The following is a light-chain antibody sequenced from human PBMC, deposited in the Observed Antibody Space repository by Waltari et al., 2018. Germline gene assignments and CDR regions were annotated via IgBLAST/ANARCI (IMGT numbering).Light chain of an antibody. J-gene: IGLJ1*01. V-gene: IGLV2-14*03. Sequence: QSALTQPASVSGSPGESITISCTGTSSDVGGYNCVSWYQQHPGKAPKLMIYDVSNRPSGVSNRFSRSKSGNTASLTISGLQAEDEADYYCSSYTSSNTLVFGTGTKVTAL. CDR1: SSDVGGYNC. CDR2: DVS. CDR3: SSYTSSNTLV.